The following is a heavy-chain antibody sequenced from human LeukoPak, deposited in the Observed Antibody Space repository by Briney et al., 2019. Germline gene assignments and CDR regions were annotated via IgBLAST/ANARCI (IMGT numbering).Heavy chain of an antibody. CDR2: IYYSGST. Sequence: SETLSLTCTVSGGSISSYYWSWIRQPPGKGLEWIGYIYYSGSTNYNPSLKSRVTISVDTSKNQFSLKLSSVTAADTAVYYCAGGVVVTAKDWYFDLWGRGTLVTASS. CDR1: GGSISSYY. J-gene: IGHJ2*01. CDR3: AGGVVVTAKDWYFDL. V-gene: IGHV4-59*01. D-gene: IGHD2-21*02.